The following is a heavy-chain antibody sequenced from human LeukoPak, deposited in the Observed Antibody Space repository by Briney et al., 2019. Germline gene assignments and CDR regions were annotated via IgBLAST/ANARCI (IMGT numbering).Heavy chain of an antibody. CDR1: GGSITSDY. V-gene: IGHV4-4*07. CDR3: ASLPSIAARRPYYMDV. J-gene: IGHJ6*03. D-gene: IGHD6-6*01. Sequence: SETLSLTCTVSGGSITSDYWSWIRQPAGKGLEWIGRIYTSGNNNYNPSLKSRVTMSADTSKNQFSLKLSSVTAADTAVYYCASLPSIAARRPYYMDVWGKGTTVTVSS. CDR2: IYTSGNN.